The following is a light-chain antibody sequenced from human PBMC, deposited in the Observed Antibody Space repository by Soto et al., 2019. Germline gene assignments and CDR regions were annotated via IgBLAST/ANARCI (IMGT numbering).Light chain of an antibody. CDR3: QSYDSSLSGSNVV. CDR1: SSNIGAAYD. V-gene: IGLV1-40*01. CDR2: ANS. Sequence: QSVLTQPPSVSGAPGQRVSISCTGSSSNIGAAYDVYWYQQLPGTAPKLLIYANSNRPFGVPDRFSGSKSGSSASLDITGLQAEDEADYYCQSYDSSLSGSNVVFGGGTKVTVL. J-gene: IGLJ2*01.